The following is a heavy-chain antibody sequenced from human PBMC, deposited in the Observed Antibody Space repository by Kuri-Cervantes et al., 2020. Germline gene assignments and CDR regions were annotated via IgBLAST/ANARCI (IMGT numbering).Heavy chain of an antibody. V-gene: IGHV3-66*02. J-gene: IGHJ4*02. Sequence: GGSLRLSCAASGFTVSSNYMSWVRQAPGKGLEWVSVIYSGGSTYYADSVKGRFTISRDNSKNTLYLQMNSLRAEDTAVYYCAKSGMYILTGYYFDYWGRGTLVTVSS. D-gene: IGHD3-9*01. CDR2: IYSGGST. CDR1: GFTVSSNY. CDR3: AKSGMYILTGYYFDY.